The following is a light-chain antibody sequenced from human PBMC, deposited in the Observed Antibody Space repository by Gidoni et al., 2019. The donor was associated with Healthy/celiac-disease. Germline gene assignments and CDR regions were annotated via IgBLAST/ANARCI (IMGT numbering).Light chain of an antibody. Sequence: VLTQSALVLRVTPGEPAPISCRSSQGLLRSIGYNYLEWYLQKPGKSTQLMNYSGSNRASGVHDRFSSSGSGTDFTLKIRRVEAEDVGVYYCMQALQTPWTFGQGTKVEIK. CDR1: QGLLRSIGYNY. V-gene: IGKV2-28*01. J-gene: IGKJ1*01. CDR2: SGS. CDR3: MQALQTPWT.